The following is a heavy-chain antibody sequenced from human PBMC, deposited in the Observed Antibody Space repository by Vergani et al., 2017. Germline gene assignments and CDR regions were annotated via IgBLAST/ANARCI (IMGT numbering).Heavy chain of an antibody. Sequence: QVQLVESGGVLFKPGGSLRLSCAASVFTFSDYYMSWIRQAPGKGLEWVSYISSSGSTIYYADCVKGRFTISRDNAKNSLYLQMNSLRAEDTAVYFCARDIPAITSGRSHYFDYWGQGTLVTVSS. CDR3: ARDIPAITSGRSHYFDY. J-gene: IGHJ4*02. D-gene: IGHD6-19*01. CDR2: ISSSGSTI. CDR1: VFTFSDYY. V-gene: IGHV3-11*01.